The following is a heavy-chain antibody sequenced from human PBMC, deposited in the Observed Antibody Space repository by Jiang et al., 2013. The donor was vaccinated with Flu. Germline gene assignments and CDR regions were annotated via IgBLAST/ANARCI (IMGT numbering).Heavy chain of an antibody. V-gene: IGHV3-49*03. J-gene: IGHJ4*02. CDR3: TRADHITIFGVVKRYFDY. D-gene: IGHD3-3*01. Sequence: SLRLSCTASGFTFGDYAMSWFRQAPGKGLEWVGFIRSKAYGGTTEYAASVKGRFTISRDDSKSIAYLQMNSLKTEDTAVYYCTRADHITIFGVVKRYFDYWGQGTLVTVSS. CDR1: GFTFGDYA. CDR2: IRSKAYGGTT.